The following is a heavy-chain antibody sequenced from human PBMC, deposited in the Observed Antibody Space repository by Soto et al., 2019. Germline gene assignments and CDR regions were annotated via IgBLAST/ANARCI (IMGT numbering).Heavy chain of an antibody. CDR3: VRGDPTMPTLDY. J-gene: IGHJ4*02. Sequence: QVQLQESGPGLVKPSQTLSLTCTVSGGSINSGDYYWSWIRQPPGKGLEWIGYIYYRGGTYYNPSVKSRVTISVDKSKNQFALKLNSVTAADTAVYYCVRGDPTMPTLDYWAQGTLVTVSS. CDR1: GGSINSGDYY. D-gene: IGHD4-17*01. V-gene: IGHV4-30-4*01. CDR2: IYYRGGT.